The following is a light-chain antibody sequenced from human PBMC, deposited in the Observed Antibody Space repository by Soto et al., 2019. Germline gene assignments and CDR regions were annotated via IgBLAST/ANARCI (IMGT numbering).Light chain of an antibody. CDR2: EVS. V-gene: IGLV2-14*01. Sequence: QSALTQPASVSGFPGQSITISCTGTSSDVGGYNYVSWYQQHPGKAPKLMIYEVSNRPSGVSNRFSGSKSGNTASLTISGLQAEDEADYYCSSYTSSSTYVFGTGTQLTVL. CDR1: SSDVGGYNY. J-gene: IGLJ1*01. CDR3: SSYTSSSTYV.